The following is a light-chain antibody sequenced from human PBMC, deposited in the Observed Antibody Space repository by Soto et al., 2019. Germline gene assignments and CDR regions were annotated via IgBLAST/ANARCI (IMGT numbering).Light chain of an antibody. CDR1: QSVRSNY. CDR3: QRYASSPLT. Sequence: IVLTQSPGTLSLSSGERATLSCRASQSVRSNYLAWYQQKPGQAPRLLIYGASSRATGIPDRFGGSGSGTDLTLTISRLEPEDFAVYYCQRYASSPLTFGGGTKVEIK. CDR2: GAS. J-gene: IGKJ4*01. V-gene: IGKV3-20*01.